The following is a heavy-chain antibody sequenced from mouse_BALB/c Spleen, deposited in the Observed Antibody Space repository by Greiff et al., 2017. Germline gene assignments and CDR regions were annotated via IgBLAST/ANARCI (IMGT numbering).Heavy chain of an antibody. CDR1: GYTFTSYW. V-gene: IGHV1S81*02. CDR3: ARKLGGAWFAY. J-gene: IGHJ3*01. D-gene: IGHD4-1*01. CDR2: INPSNGRT. Sequence: QVQLQQPGAELVKPGASVKLSCKASGYTFTSYWMHWVKQRPGQGLEWIGEINPSNGRTNYNEKFKSKATLTVDKSSSTAYMQLSSLTSEDSAVYYCARKLGGAWFAYWGQGTLVTVSA.